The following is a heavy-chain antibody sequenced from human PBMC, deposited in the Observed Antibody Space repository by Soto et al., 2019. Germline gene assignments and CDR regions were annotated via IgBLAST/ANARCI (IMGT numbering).Heavy chain of an antibody. CDR2: ISSTTNYI. Sequence: XECLRLSGAASGFTFTRYSMNWVRQAPGKGLEWVSSISSTTNYIYYGDSMKGRFTISRDNAKNSLYLEMNSLRAEDTAVYYCARESEDLTSNFDYWGQGTLVTVSS. V-gene: IGHV3-21*06. CDR1: GFTFTRYS. J-gene: IGHJ4*02. CDR3: ARESEDLTSNFDY.